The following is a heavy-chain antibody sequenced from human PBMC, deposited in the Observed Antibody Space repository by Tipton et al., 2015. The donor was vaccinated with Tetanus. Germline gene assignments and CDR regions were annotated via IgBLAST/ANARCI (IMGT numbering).Heavy chain of an antibody. Sequence: QLVQSGAEMKKPGASVKVSCKASGYTFTGYYIYWVRQAPGQGLEWMGWIAPNSGGTVYAQKFQGRVTMTRDTSISTAYMELRSLRSDDTAVYYCARDRGDFIYYGMDVWGPGTTVTVS. CDR2: IAPNSGGT. D-gene: IGHD2-21*01. V-gene: IGHV1-2*02. CDR3: ARDRGDFIYYGMDV. J-gene: IGHJ6*02. CDR1: GYTFTGYY.